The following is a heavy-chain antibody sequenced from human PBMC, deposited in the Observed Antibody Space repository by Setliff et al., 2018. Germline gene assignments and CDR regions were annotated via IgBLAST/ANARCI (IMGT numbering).Heavy chain of an antibody. Sequence: KASETLSLTCTVSGGPVTRTTTFWGWVRQTPGKGLEWIGSTYDSGSTYYNPSLNSRVTISEDTSKNQFSLKLTSVTAAGAAVYYCARAAVTSGARADYFDNWGRGTLVTVSS. J-gene: IGHJ4*02. CDR1: GGPVTRTTTF. CDR2: TYDSGST. D-gene: IGHD4-17*01. CDR3: ARAAVTSGARADYFDN. V-gene: IGHV4-39*07.